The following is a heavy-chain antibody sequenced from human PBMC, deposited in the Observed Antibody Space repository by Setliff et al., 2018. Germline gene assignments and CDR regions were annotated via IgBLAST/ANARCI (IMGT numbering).Heavy chain of an antibody. J-gene: IGHJ4*02. Sequence: SETLSLTCTVSGGSISSGGYYWSWIRQHPGKGLEWIGYIYYSGSTSYYNPSLKSRVTISVDTSKNQFSLKLSSVTAADTAVYYCARSSDGALDYWGQGTLVTVSS. CDR3: ARSSDGALDY. CDR1: GGSISSGGYY. V-gene: IGHV4-31*03. CDR2: IYYSGSTS.